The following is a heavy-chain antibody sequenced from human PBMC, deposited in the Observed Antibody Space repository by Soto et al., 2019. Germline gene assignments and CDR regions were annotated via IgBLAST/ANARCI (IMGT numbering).Heavy chain of an antibody. CDR3: ARDPYGMDV. J-gene: IGHJ6*01. CDR1: GFTFSNYA. V-gene: IGHV3-30-3*01. Sequence: QVQVVESGGGVVQPGRSLRLSCVASGFTFSNYAMHWVRQAPGKGLEWVAVISNDGSNMYYADSVKGRFTISRDNSKNTQELQRDSQRAENTAVYFCARDPYGMDVWGQGTTVTVSS. CDR2: ISNDGSNM.